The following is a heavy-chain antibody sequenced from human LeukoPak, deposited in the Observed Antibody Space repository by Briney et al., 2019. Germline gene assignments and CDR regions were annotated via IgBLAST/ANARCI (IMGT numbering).Heavy chain of an antibody. CDR3: ARRAGAYTHPYDY. J-gene: IGHJ4*02. CDR2: IYSAGST. D-gene: IGHD3-16*01. CDR1: GFTVSSNS. V-gene: IGHV3-53*01. Sequence: GGSLRLSCTVSGFTVSSNSMSWVRQAPGKGLEWVSFIYSAGSTHYSDSVKGRFTISIDNSKNALYLQMNSLRAEDAAVYYCARRAGAYTHPYDYWGQGTLVTVSS.